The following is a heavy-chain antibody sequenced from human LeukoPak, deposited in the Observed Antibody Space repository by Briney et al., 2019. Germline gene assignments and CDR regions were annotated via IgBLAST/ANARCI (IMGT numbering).Heavy chain of an antibody. CDR1: GGSISSYY. CDR3: AREPGFDSSGYLNWFDP. Sequence: SETLSLTCTVSGGSISSYYWSWIRQPPGKGLEWIACISHSGSTKYNPSFKSRVTISLDTSKNQLSLKLSSVTAADTAVYYCAREPGFDSSGYLNWFDPWGQGTLVTVSS. D-gene: IGHD3-22*01. V-gene: IGHV4-59*01. CDR2: ISHSGST. J-gene: IGHJ5*02.